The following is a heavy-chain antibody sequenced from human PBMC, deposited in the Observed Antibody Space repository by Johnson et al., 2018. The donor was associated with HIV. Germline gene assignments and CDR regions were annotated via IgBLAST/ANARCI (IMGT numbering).Heavy chain of an antibody. D-gene: IGHD3-22*01. J-gene: IGHJ3*02. Sequence: VQLVESGGGVVRPGVSLRLSCAASGFSFDDYGMSWVRQAPGKGLEWVSAISGSGGSTYYADSVQGRFTISRDNAKNTLYLQMNSLRAEDTAVYYCARSEYDYYDSSGYDAFDIWGQGTMVTVSS. CDR3: ARSEYDYYDSSGYDAFDI. CDR2: ISGSGGST. V-gene: IGHV3-20*04. CDR1: GFSFDDYG.